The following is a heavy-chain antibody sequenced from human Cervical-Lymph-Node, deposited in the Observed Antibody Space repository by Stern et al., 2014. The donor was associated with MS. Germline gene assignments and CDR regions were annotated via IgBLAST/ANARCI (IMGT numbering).Heavy chain of an antibody. CDR3: ARGGDYIWGSPVDH. CDR1: GFSFSNYA. D-gene: IGHD3-16*01. CDR2: ISNDVNKK. V-gene: IGHV3-30-3*01. Sequence: VQLLESGGGVVQPGTSLRLSCAASGFSFSNYAVHWVRQAPGKGLEWVVVISNDVNKKCYAASVKGRFTISRDNSNNALYLQMNSLRFEDTAVYYCARGGDYIWGSPVDHWGQGTLVSVSS. J-gene: IGHJ4*02.